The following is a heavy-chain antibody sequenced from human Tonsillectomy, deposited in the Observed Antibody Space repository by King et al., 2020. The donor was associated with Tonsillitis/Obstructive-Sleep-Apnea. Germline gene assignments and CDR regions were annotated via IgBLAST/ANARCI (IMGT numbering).Heavy chain of an antibody. Sequence: VQLQESGPGLVKPSETLSLTCTVSGGSISSYYWSWIRQPPGKGLEWIGYIYYSGSTNYNPSLKSRVTISVDTSKNQFSLKLSSLTAADTAVYYCARVPTGLYYYYYMDVWGKGTTVTVSS. J-gene: IGHJ6*03. V-gene: IGHV4-59*08. CDR1: GGSISSYY. D-gene: IGHD3-9*01. CDR3: ARVPTGLYYYYYMDV. CDR2: IYYSGST.